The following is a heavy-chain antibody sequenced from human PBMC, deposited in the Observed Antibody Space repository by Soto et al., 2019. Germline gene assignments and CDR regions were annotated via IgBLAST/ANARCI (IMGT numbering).Heavy chain of an antibody. V-gene: IGHV1-69*01. D-gene: IGHD2-15*01. CDR1: GGTFSSYA. CDR2: IIPIFGTA. Sequence: QVQLVQSGAEVKKPGSSVKVSCKASGGTFSSYAISWVRQAPGQGLEWMGGIIPIFGTANYAQKFQGRVTITADESTSTAYMELRSLRSEDTAVYYCARANFGEDIVVVVAAQTGGFDYWGQGTLVTVSS. J-gene: IGHJ4*02. CDR3: ARANFGEDIVVVVAAQTGGFDY.